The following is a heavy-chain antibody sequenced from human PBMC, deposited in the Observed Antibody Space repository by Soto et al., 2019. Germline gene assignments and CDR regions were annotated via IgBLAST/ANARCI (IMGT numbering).Heavy chain of an antibody. J-gene: IGHJ4*02. CDR1: GGSISSGGYY. D-gene: IGHD2-2*01. Sequence: QVQLQESGPGLVKPSQTLSLTCTVSGGSISSGGYYWSWIRQHPRKGLEWIGYIYSSGSSYYNPTLRRRVTISVDTSKDQFSLKLSSVTAADTAVYYCARGRSSSSPFPIGYWGQGTLVTVSS. V-gene: IGHV4-31*03. CDR3: ARGRSSSSPFPIGY. CDR2: IYSSGSS.